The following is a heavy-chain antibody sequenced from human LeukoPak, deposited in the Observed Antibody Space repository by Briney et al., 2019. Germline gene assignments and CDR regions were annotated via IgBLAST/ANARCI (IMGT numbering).Heavy chain of an antibody. V-gene: IGHV3-30*04. Sequence: GGSLRLSCAASGFTLKIYPMHWVCQAPGKGLEWLSVISHDGSDKNNADSVKGRVIISRDNSKNTVYLQLNSLRPEDTAMYYCAREGVQTTVDAFDIWGLGTMVIVSS. D-gene: IGHD4-17*01. J-gene: IGHJ3*02. CDR3: AREGVQTTVDAFDI. CDR2: ISHDGSDK. CDR1: GFTLKIYP.